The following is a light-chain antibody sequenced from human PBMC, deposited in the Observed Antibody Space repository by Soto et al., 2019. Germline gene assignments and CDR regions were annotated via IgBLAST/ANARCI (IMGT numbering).Light chain of an antibody. CDR3: SSYTSSSNLYV. CDR2: EVS. V-gene: IGLV2-14*01. CDR1: SSDVGGYNY. J-gene: IGLJ1*01. Sequence: QSVLTQPASVSGSPGQSITISCTGTSSDVGGYNYVSWYQQHPGKAPKLMIYEVSNRPSGVSNRFSGSKSGNTASLTISGLQDEDEADYYCSSYTSSSNLYVFGTGIKVT.